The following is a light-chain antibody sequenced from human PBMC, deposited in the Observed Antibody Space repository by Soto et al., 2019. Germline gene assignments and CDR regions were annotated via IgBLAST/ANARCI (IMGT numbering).Light chain of an antibody. CDR1: QSVSSN. CDR3: QQYNNWPIT. CDR2: GAS. V-gene: IGKV3-15*01. J-gene: IGKJ5*01. Sequence: EVVLTQSPFTLSLSPGERATLSCRASQSVSSNLAWYQQKPGQAPRLLIYGASTRATGIPARFSGSGSGTEFTLTISSLQSEDFAVYYCQQYNNWPITFGQGTRLEI.